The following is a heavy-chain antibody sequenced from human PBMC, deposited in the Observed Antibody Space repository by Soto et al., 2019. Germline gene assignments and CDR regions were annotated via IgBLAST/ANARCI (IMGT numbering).Heavy chain of an antibody. CDR1: GFTFSGYS. V-gene: IGHV3-48*02. CDR2: ISSSRSTI. CDR3: ARDPRNYFDY. J-gene: IGHJ4*02. Sequence: PGGSLRLSCTASGFTFSGYSMNWVRQAPGKGLEWVSYISSSRSTIYYADSVKGRFTISRDNAKNLLFLQMNSLRDDDTAVYYCARDPRNYFDYWGQGTLVTVSS.